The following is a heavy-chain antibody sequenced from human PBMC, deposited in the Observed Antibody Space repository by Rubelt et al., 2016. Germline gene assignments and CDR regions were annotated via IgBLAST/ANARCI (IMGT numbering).Heavy chain of an antibody. V-gene: IGHV1-46*01. CDR2: INPSGGST. D-gene: IGHD6-13*01. CDR1: GYTFTSYY. CDR3: AREGARTSAAAGEGVDP. J-gene: IGHJ5*02. Sequence: QVQLVQSGAEVKKPGASVKVSCKASGYTFTSYYMHWVRQAPGQGLEWMGIINPSGGSTSYAQKFQGRVTMTRETSTSPVYMELRSRGSEDTAVYYCAREGARTSAAAGEGVDPWGQGTLVTVSS.